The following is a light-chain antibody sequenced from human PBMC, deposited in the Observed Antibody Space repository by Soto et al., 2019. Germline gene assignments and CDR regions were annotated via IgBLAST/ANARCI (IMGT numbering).Light chain of an antibody. Sequence: EIMRMPYLASLSATTTPGQLLXSKTTETVSTNLAWFQRKAGQPPRLLIYGSSTRATGVPDRFSGSGSGTEFALIISSLQSEDVAVDYCQQYSNWPPAITCGQGTRLDIK. V-gene: IGKV3-15*01. CDR1: ETVSTN. J-gene: IGKJ5*01. CDR3: QQYSNWPPAIT. CDR2: GSS.